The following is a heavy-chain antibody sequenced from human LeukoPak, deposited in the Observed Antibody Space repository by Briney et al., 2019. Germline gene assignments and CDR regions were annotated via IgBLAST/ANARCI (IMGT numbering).Heavy chain of an antibody. J-gene: IGHJ3*02. CDR3: AREPRGDFWSGYGNAFDI. Sequence: PSETLSLTCTVSGGSISSYYWSWIRQPPGKGLEWIGYIYYSGSTNYNPSLKSRVTISVDTSKNQFSLKLSSVTAADTAVYYCAREPRGDFWSGYGNAFDIWGQGTMVTVSS. CDR1: GGSISSYY. V-gene: IGHV4-59*01. D-gene: IGHD3-3*01. CDR2: IYYSGST.